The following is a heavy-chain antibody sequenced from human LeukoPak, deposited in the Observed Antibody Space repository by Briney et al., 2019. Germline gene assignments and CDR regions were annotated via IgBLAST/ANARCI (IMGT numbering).Heavy chain of an antibody. CDR1: GFTFSSEA. CDR3: AKYVVSPDY. CDR2: ISPAGGTT. J-gene: IGHJ4*02. D-gene: IGHD2-2*01. Sequence: GGSLRLSCAVSGFTFSSEAMGWVRQLPGGGLEWVSTISPAGGTTYYAESMKGRFTISRDNSKSTLYLQMNSLRVEDTAVYYCAKYVVSPDYWGQGTLVTVSS. V-gene: IGHV3-23*01.